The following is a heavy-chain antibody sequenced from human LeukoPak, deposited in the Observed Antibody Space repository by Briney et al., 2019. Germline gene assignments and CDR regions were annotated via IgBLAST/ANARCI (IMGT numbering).Heavy chain of an antibody. CDR3: ARDRIYHYFDY. V-gene: IGHV3-33*01. J-gene: IGHJ4*02. D-gene: IGHD5/OR15-5a*01. CDR1: GFTFSSYG. CDR2: IRSDGSNK. Sequence: GGSLRLSCAAFGFTFSSYGMHWVRQAPGKGLEWVAVIRSDGSNKYYTDSVKGRFTISRDNSKNTLYLQMSSLRAEDTAVYYCARDRIYHYFDYWGEGTLVTVSS.